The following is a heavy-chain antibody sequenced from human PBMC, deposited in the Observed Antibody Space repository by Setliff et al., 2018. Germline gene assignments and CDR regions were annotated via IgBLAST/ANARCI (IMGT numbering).Heavy chain of an antibody. CDR1: GGSISSGSYY. CDR3: ARHLLVQGTYHFDY. V-gene: IGHV4-39*01. D-gene: IGHD3-10*01. Sequence: SETLSLTCSVSGGSISSGSYYWGWIRQSPGKGLEWIGSMYYSGSTYYNPSLKGRVTLSVDTTKNQFSLKLTSMTAADTAVYFCARHLLVQGTYHFDYWGQGSQVTVSS. CDR2: MYYSGST. J-gene: IGHJ4*02.